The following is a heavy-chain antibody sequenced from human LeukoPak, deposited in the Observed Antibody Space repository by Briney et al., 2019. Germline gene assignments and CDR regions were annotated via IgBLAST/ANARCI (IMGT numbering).Heavy chain of an antibody. J-gene: IGHJ4*02. Sequence: GASVKVSCKASGYTFINHDINWMRQATGQGLEWMGWMNSNSGNTGYAQKFQGRVTMTRNTSISTAYMELSSLRSEDTAVYYCARNYRIDYWGQGTLVTVSS. D-gene: IGHD1-7*01. CDR3: ARNYRIDY. CDR2: MNSNSGNT. CDR1: GYTFINHD. V-gene: IGHV1-8*01.